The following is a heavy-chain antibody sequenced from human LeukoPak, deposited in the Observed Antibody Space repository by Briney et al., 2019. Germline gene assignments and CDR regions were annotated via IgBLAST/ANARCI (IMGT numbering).Heavy chain of an antibody. V-gene: IGHV3-33*01. CDR2: IWYDGSNI. CDR3: ARDGGRPRARAFFDY. J-gene: IGHJ4*02. D-gene: IGHD3-16*01. CDR1: GFTFSTYG. Sequence: PGRSLRLSCAASGFTFSTYGMHWVRHAPGKGLEWLAVIWYDGSNIYYADSVKGRFTISRDNAKNSLYLQMNSLRAEDTAVYYCARDGGRPRARAFFDYWGQGTLVTVSS.